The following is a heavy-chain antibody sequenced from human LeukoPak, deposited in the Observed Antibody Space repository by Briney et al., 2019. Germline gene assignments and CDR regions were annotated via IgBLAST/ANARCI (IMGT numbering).Heavy chain of an antibody. Sequence: GGSLRLSCAASGFTFSSYAMSWVRQAPGKGLEWVSAISGSGGSTYYADSVKGRFTISRDDSKDTLNLQMDSLRPEDTAVYYCAKGGPYSSYDIHIWGQGTMVTVSS. CDR3: AKGGPYSSYDIHI. V-gene: IGHV3-23*01. J-gene: IGHJ3*02. D-gene: IGHD5-12*01. CDR1: GFTFSSYA. CDR2: ISGSGGST.